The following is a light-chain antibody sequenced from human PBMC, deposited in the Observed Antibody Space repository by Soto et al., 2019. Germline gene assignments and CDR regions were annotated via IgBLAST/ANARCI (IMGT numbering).Light chain of an antibody. V-gene: IGKV1-5*01. CDR2: HAS. J-gene: IGKJ1*01. CDR3: QQYETFSGT. CDR1: QTISSW. Sequence: EIQMTQSPSTLSGSVGDRITITCRASQTISSWLAWYQQKPGKAPQLLIFHASALPRGVPSRFSGSGSGTKFTLTIASLQPDDFATYYCQQYETFSGTFGPGTKVDI.